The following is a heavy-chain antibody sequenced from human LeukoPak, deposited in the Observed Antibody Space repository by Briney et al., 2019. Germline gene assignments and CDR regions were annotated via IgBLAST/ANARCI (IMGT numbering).Heavy chain of an antibody. J-gene: IGHJ6*02. Sequence: EASVKVSCKASGGTFSSYAISWVRQAPGQGLEWMGRIIPILGIANYAQKFQDRVTITADKSTSTAYMELSSLRSEDTAVYYCARKVATIHYYGIDVWGQGTTVTVSS. D-gene: IGHD5-12*01. CDR1: GGTFSSYA. V-gene: IGHV1-69*04. CDR2: IIPILGIA. CDR3: ARKVATIHYYGIDV.